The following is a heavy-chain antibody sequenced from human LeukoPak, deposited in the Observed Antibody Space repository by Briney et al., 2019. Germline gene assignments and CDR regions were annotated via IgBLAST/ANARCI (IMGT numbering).Heavy chain of an antibody. V-gene: IGHV3-30*02. CDR1: GFTFGSYG. CDR2: IRYDGSNK. J-gene: IGHJ4*02. Sequence: PGGSLRLSCAASGFTFGSYGMHWVRQAPGKGLEWVAFIRYDGSNKYYADSVKGRFTISRDNSKNTLYLQMNSLRAEDTAVYYCAKDFSSTEVGNFDYWGQGTLVTVSS. D-gene: IGHD5/OR15-5a*01. CDR3: AKDFSSTEVGNFDY.